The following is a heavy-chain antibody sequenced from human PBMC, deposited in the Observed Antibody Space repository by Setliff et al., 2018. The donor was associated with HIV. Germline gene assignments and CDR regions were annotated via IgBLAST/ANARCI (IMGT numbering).Heavy chain of an antibody. V-gene: IGHV3-30*03. Sequence: GGSLRLSCAGSDSXDSGXPFSDYGFHWXXQAPGKWLEWVAVISYDGSYKYYADSVKGRFTISRGNSKNTLYVQMNSLRADDTAVYYCVRDLTTIVTRKVFDIWGQGTMVTVS. J-gene: IGHJ3*02. CDR2: ISYDGSYK. D-gene: IGHD4-4*01. CDR3: VRDLTTIVTRKVFDI. CDR1: GXPFSDYG.